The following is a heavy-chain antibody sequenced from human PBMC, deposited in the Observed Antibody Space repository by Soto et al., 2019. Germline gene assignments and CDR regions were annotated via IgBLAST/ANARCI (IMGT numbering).Heavy chain of an antibody. V-gene: IGHV4-30-2*01. CDR3: ARGPIAAAAPNWFDP. CDR2: IYHSGST. D-gene: IGHD6-13*01. J-gene: IGHJ5*02. CDR1: GGSISRGGYS. Sequence: PSETLSLTCAVSGGSISRGGYSWSWIRQPPGKGLGWIGYIYHSGSTYYNPSLKSRVTISVDRSKNQFSLKLSSVTAADTAVYYCARGPIAAAAPNWFDPWGQGTLVTVSS.